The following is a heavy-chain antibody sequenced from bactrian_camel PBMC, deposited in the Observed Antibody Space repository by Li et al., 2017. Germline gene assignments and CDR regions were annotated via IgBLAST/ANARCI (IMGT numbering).Heavy chain of an antibody. CDR3: AAEASHGDSWVTFGY. Sequence: VQLVESGGGLVQSGGSLRLSCAASGFTFENSVMSWVRQAPGKGLEWVSMITSGRGSKVSYADSVIGRFTISRDNVKNALYLEMNNLKTEDTAVYYCAAEASHGDSWVTFGYWGQGTQVTVS. CDR1: GFTFENSV. CDR2: ITSGRGSK. V-gene: IGHV3S32*01. D-gene: IGHD6*01. J-gene: IGHJ6*01.